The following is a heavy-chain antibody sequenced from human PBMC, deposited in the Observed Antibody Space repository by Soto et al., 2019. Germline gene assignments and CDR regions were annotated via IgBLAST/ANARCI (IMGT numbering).Heavy chain of an antibody. CDR2: IYPGDSDT. J-gene: IGHJ6*02. D-gene: IGHD6-19*01. V-gene: IGHV5-51*01. CDR1: GYSFTSYW. CDR3: ARELVAVAGTSYYGMDV. Sequence: GESLKISCKGSGYSFTSYWIGWVRQMPGKGLEWMGIIYPGDSDTRYSPSFQGRVTISADKSISTAYLQWSSLKASDTAMYYCARELVAVAGTSYYGMDVWGQGTTVTVSS.